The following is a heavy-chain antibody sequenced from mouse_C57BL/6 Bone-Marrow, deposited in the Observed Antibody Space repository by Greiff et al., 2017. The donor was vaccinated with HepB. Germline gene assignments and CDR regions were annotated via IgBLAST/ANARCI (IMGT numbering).Heavy chain of an antibody. Sequence: QVQLQQPGAELVKPGASVKLSCKASGYTFTSYWMQWVKQRPGQGLEWIGEIDPSDSYTNYNQKFKGKATLTVDTSSSTAYMQLSSLTSEDSAVYYCARDYGSSYEAYFDCWGRGTTLTVSS. J-gene: IGHJ2*01. CDR3: ARDYGSSYEAYFDC. CDR2: IDPSDSYT. D-gene: IGHD1-1*01. CDR1: GYTFTSYW. V-gene: IGHV1-50*01.